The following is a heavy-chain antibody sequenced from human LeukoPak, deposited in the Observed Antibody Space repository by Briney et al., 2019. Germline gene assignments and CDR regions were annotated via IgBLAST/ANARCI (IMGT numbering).Heavy chain of an antibody. Sequence: ASVTVSFKISVYSLIDLSIHWVREAPGEGLAWMGGFDSENNKMVYSQKFQGRVTMTEDTSADTAYMELPRLRSEDTAVYFCATDRVYRSSGRSWGFFDYWGQGTLVIVSS. J-gene: IGHJ4*02. CDR3: ATDRVYRSSGRSWGFFDY. CDR2: FDSENNKM. D-gene: IGHD6-19*01. CDR1: VYSLIDLS. V-gene: IGHV1-24*01.